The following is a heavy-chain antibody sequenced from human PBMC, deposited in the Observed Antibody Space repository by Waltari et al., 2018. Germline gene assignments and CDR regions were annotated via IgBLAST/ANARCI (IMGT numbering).Heavy chain of an antibody. CDR1: GYNFIDYY. CDR2: VNPNSGGT. Sequence: QVQLVQSEAAVRKPGASVKVSCQASGYNFIDYYVHGVRQAPGQGLEWMGWVNPNSGGTMYLRKFEGWVTFSTDTSVNTAYMEVTRLKSDDTATYFCARARAWGPKAFDVWGQGTRLTVSS. CDR3: ARARAWGPKAFDV. V-gene: IGHV1-2*04. D-gene: IGHD7-27*01. J-gene: IGHJ3*01.